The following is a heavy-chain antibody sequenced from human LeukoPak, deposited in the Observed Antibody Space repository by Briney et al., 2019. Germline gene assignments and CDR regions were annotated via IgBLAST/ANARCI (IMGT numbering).Heavy chain of an antibody. D-gene: IGHD6-13*01. CDR1: GFTFSSYS. CDR2: ISSSSSYI. CDR3: ARDHSSSWYDY. Sequence: PGGSLRLSCAASGFTFSSYSMNWVRQAPGKGLEWVSYISSSSSYIYYADSVKGRFTISRDNAKNSLYLQMNSLRAEDTAVYYCARDHSSSWYDYWGQGTLVTVSS. J-gene: IGHJ4*02. V-gene: IGHV3-21*05.